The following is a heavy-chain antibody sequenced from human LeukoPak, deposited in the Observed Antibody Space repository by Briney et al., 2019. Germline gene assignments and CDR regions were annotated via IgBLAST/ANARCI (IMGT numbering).Heavy chain of an antibody. CDR3: ARVSKGFYYMDA. CDR2: IYYSGST. V-gene: IGHV4-39*07. Sequence: SETLSLTCTVSGGSISSSSYYWGWIRQPPGKGLEWIGSIYYSGSTYYNPSLKSRVTISVDTSKNQFSLKLSSVTAADTAVYYCARVSKGFYYMDAWGKGTTVTVSS. J-gene: IGHJ6*03. CDR1: GGSISSSSYY.